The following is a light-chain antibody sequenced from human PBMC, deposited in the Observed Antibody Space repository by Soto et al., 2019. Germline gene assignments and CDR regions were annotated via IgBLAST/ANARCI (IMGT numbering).Light chain of an antibody. J-gene: IGKJ1*01. V-gene: IGKV3-11*01. CDR2: DAS. CDR1: QSVSSY. Sequence: EIVLTHSPATLSLSPGERATLSFSSSQSVSSYLAWYQQKPGQAPRLLIYDASSRATDIPDRFSGSGSGTDFTLTISRLEPEDFAIYYCQHYGNSLWTFGQGTKVDIK. CDR3: QHYGNSLWT.